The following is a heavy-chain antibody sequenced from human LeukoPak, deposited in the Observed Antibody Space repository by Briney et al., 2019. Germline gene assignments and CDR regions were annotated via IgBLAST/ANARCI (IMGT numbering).Heavy chain of an antibody. CDR3: ARTSGYDFGTDFDY. D-gene: IGHD5-12*01. CDR2: INPSGGST. J-gene: IGHJ4*02. Sequence: ASVKVSCKASGYTFTSYFMHWVRQAPGQGLEWMGIINPSGGSTGYAQKFQDRVIMTRDTSTSTVYMELSSLRSDDTAVYYCARTSGYDFGTDFDYWGQGTLVTVSS. CDR1: GYTFTSYF. V-gene: IGHV1-46*01.